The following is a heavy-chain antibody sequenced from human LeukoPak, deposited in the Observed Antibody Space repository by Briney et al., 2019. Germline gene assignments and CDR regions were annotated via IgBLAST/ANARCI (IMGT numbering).Heavy chain of an antibody. CDR1: GASISSYY. CDR3: ARYPFDGYHYYFDY. Sequence: PSETLSLTCTVSGASISSYYWSWIRQPPGKGLEWIGYIYYSGSSNYNPSLKSRVTISVDTSKNQFSLKLSSVTAADTAVYYCARYPFDGYHYYFDYWGQGTLVTVSS. V-gene: IGHV4-59*01. D-gene: IGHD5-24*01. CDR2: IYYSGSS. J-gene: IGHJ4*02.